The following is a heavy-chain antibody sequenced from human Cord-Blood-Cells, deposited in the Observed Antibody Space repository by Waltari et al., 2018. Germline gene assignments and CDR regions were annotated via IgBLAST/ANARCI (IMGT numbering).Heavy chain of an antibody. Sequence: QVQLVQSGAEVKKPGASVKVSCKASGYTFTGYYMQWVRQAPGQGLEWMGWINPNSGGTNYAQKFQGRVTMTRDTSISTAYMELSRLRSDDTAVYYCARTLGYCSSTSCSGFDYWGQGTLVTVSS. CDR2: INPNSGGT. CDR3: ARTLGYCSSTSCSGFDY. V-gene: IGHV1-2*02. D-gene: IGHD2-2*01. J-gene: IGHJ4*02. CDR1: GYTFTGYY.